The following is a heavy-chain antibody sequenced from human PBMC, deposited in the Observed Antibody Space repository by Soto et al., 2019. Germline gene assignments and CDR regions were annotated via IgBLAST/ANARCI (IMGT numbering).Heavy chain of an antibody. J-gene: IGHJ4*02. CDR1: GASISSYY. D-gene: IGHD3-22*01. Sequence: PSETLSLTCTVSGASISSYYWSWIRQPPGKGLEWIGYIYYNGNTNYNPSLKSRVTISVDTSKNQFSLKLSSVTAADTAVYYCTTAGHYYDSSGYYSDYWGQGTLVTVSS. CDR2: IYYNGNT. CDR3: TTAGHYYDSSGYYSDY. V-gene: IGHV4-59*01.